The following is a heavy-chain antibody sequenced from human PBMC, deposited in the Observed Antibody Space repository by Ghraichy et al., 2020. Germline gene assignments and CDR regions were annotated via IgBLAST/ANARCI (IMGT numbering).Heavy chain of an antibody. J-gene: IGHJ3*02. D-gene: IGHD2-15*01. V-gene: IGHV4-34*01. CDR3: ARGKWSLAFDI. Sequence: SETLSLTCAVYSGSFSGYYWSWIRQPPEKGLEWVGEINHSGSTNYNQSLKSQVTISVDTAKNQFSLKLNAVTAADTAIYYCARGKWSLAFDIWGQGTMVTVSS. CDR1: SGSFSGYY. CDR2: INHSGST.